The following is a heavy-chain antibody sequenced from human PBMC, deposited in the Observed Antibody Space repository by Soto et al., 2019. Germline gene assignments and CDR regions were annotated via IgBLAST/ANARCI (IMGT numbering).Heavy chain of an antibody. D-gene: IGHD3-22*01. CDR2: INSDGSTT. V-gene: IGHV3-74*01. CDR3: ARLTLAQDSSGYHIFDY. J-gene: IGHJ4*02. CDR1: GFTLRDHW. Sequence: PGGSLRLSCAASGFTLRDHWMHWVRQAPGKGLVWVSRINSDGSTTTYADSVKGRFTISRDNAKSTLYLQLNSLKASDSAMYYCARLTLAQDSSGYHIFDYWGQGTLVTVSS.